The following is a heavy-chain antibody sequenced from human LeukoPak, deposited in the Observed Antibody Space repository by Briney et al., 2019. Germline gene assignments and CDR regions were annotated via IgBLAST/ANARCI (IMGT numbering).Heavy chain of an antibody. CDR1: GGSISSYY. D-gene: IGHD2-21*02. CDR3: AREGVTAIQFDY. V-gene: IGHV4-59*01. Sequence: SETLSLTCTVSGGSISSYYWSWIRQPPGKGLEWIGYIYYSGSTNYNPSLKSRVTISVDTSKNQFSLKLSSVTAADTAVYYCAREGVTAIQFDYWGQGTLVTVSS. J-gene: IGHJ4*02. CDR2: IYYSGST.